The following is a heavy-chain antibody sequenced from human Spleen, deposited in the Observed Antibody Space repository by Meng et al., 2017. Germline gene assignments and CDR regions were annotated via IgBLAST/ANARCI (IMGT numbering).Heavy chain of an antibody. CDR3: ARDADWVIFDH. CDR2: INQGGSEK. D-gene: IGHD3-9*01. CDR1: GFTFSSYW. V-gene: IGHV3-7*01. J-gene: IGHJ4*02. Sequence: GESLKISCAASGFTFSSYWMSWVRQAPGKGLEWVANINQGGSEKYYVDSVKGRFTISRDDAKNTVYLQMNSLRAEDTAVYYCARDADWVIFDHWGQGALVTVSS.